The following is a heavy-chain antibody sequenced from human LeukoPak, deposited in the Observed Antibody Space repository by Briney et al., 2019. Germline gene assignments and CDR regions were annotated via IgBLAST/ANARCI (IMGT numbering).Heavy chain of an antibody. CDR2: IIPILGIA. Sequence: ASVKVSCKASGGTFSSYAISWVRQAPGQGLEWMGRIIPILGIANYAQKFQGRVTITADKSTSTAYMELSSLRSEDTAVYYCARSRSQWLVCGRYYFDYWGQGTLVTVSS. V-gene: IGHV1-69*04. CDR1: GGTFSSYA. J-gene: IGHJ4*02. CDR3: ARSRSQWLVCGRYYFDY. D-gene: IGHD6-19*01.